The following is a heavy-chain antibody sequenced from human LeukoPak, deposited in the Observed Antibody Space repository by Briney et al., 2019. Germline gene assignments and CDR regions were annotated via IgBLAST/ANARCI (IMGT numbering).Heavy chain of an antibody. V-gene: IGHV3-74*01. J-gene: IGHJ4*02. CDR3: ARAAYMSSPDY. CDR2: IDNDGSST. Sequence: GGSLRLSCAASGITFSSYAMSWVRQAPGKGPVWVSRIDNDGSSTTYADSVKGRFTISRDNAKNTLYLQMSSLRGEDTAVYYCARAAYMSSPDYWGQGTLVTVSS. D-gene: IGHD6-6*01. CDR1: GITFSSYA.